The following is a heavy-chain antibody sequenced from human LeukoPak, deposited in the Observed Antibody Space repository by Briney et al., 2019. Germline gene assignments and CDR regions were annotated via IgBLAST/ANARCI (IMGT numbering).Heavy chain of an antibody. CDR3: ARDDATPMVPLDY. D-gene: IGHD2-15*01. CDR1: GSIPFNSYS. J-gene: IGHJ4*02. V-gene: IGHV3-23*01. Sequence: GRSLSLSCAASGSIPFNSYSMSWVRQAPGKGLEWVSAITSSGETTYYADSVKGRFTISRDNAKNSLYLQMNSLRDEDTAVYYCARDDATPMVPLDYWGQGTLVTVSS. CDR2: ITSSGETT.